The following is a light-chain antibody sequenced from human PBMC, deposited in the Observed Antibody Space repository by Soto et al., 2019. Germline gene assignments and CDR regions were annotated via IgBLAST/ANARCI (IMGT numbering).Light chain of an antibody. CDR3: QQYGSSRT. CDR2: GAS. V-gene: IGKV3-20*01. J-gene: IGKJ1*01. CDR1: QNVGSNY. Sequence: EFVLTQSPGTLSLSPGERATLSCRASQNVGSNYLAWYQQKPGQSPRLLMYGASRRATGIPDRFSGSGSGTDFTLTISRLEPEDFAVYYCQQYGSSRTFGQGTKVEIK.